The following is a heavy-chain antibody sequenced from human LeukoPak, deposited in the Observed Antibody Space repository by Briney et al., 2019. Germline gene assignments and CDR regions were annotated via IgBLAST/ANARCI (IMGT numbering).Heavy chain of an antibody. J-gene: IGHJ4*02. CDR1: GGSFSGYY. D-gene: IGHD3-10*01. Sequence: KPSETLSLTCAVYGGSFSGYYWSWIRQPPGKGLEWIGEINHSGSTNYNPSLKSRVTISVDTSKNQFSLKLSSVTAADTAVYYCARLRGNMVRGVINPILLFDYWGQGTLVTVSS. V-gene: IGHV4-34*01. CDR2: INHSGST. CDR3: ARLRGNMVRGVINPILLFDY.